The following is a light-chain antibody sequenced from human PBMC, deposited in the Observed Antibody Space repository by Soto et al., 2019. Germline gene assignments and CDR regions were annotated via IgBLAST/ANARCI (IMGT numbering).Light chain of an antibody. CDR2: EVS. Sequence: QSVLTQPPSASGSPGQSVTISCTGTSGDIGAYNYVSWYQQHPGKAPKLIIYEVSQRPSGVPDRFSGSKSGNTASLTVSGLQLEDEADYYCCSYAGSNNYYLFGPGTKLTVL. J-gene: IGLJ1*01. CDR3: CSYAGSNNYYL. CDR1: SGDIGAYNY. V-gene: IGLV2-8*01.